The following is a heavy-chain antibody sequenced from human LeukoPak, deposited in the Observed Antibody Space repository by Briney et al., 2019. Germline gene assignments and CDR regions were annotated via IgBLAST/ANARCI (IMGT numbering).Heavy chain of an antibody. CDR1: GYTFTGYY. CDR2: INPNSGGT. D-gene: IGHD3-3*01. Sequence: ASVKVSCKASGYTFTGYYMHWVRQAPGQGLEWMGWINPNSGGTNYAQKFQGRVTMTRDTSISTAYMELSRLRSDDTAVYYCASFSGYYTGPHDYYYYMDVWGKGTTVTFSS. V-gene: IGHV1-2*02. CDR3: ASFSGYYTGPHDYYYYMDV. J-gene: IGHJ6*03.